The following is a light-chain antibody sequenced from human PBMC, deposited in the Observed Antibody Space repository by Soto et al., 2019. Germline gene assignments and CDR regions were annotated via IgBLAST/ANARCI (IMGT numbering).Light chain of an antibody. CDR1: QSVSSW. V-gene: IGKV1-5*01. CDR2: DAS. Sequence: DIPMTQTPATLSAFAGDRVTVTCRASQSVSSWVAWYKEKPGRGPKLLIYDASTWQSGVPSRFIGSGSGTEFTLTIRSLKPEDFATYYCQQYNSYWTFAQGTKVDIK. CDR3: QQYNSYWT. J-gene: IGKJ1*01.